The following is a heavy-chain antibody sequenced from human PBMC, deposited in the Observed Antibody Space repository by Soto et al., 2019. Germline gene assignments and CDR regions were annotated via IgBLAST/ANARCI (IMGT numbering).Heavy chain of an antibody. Sequence: QVQLQQWGAGLLKPSETLSLNCTVHVGSFSYFYWRWIRQPTGKGLEWIGEINRGGSTNYNPSLKRRVTLSIDTSKTQFSLKLDSVTAADTAVYYCARGGGNAASTNDYWGPGTLVTVS. D-gene: IGHD3-16*01. CDR2: INRGGST. J-gene: IGHJ4*02. CDR3: ARGGGNAASTNDY. CDR1: VGSFSYFY. V-gene: IGHV4-34*02.